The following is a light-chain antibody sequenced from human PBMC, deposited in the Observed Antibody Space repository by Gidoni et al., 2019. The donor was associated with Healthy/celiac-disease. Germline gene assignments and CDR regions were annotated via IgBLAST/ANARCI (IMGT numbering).Light chain of an antibody. CDR3: QQRSNWPLFT. CDR2: YPS. J-gene: IGKJ3*01. CDR1: QSVSSY. V-gene: IGKV3-11*01. Sequence: EIVLTQSPATLSLSPGERATLSCRASQSVSSYLAWYQQRPGQAPRLLIYYPSNRATGIPARFSDSGSGTDFTLTISSLEPEDFAVYYCQQRSNWPLFTFGPGTKVDIK.